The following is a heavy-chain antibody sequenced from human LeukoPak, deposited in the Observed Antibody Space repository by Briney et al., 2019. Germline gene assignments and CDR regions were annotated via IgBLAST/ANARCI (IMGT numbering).Heavy chain of an antibody. CDR2: ISSSSSYI. CDR1: GFTFSSYS. Sequence: GGSLRLSCAASGFTFSSYSMNWVRQAPGKGLEWVSSISSSSSYIYYADSVKGRFTISRDNAKNSLYLQMNSLRAEDTAVYYCAKPTAPGYSSSWCSHWGQGTLVTVSS. V-gene: IGHV3-21*01. J-gene: IGHJ4*02. CDR3: AKPTAPGYSSSWCSH. D-gene: IGHD6-13*01.